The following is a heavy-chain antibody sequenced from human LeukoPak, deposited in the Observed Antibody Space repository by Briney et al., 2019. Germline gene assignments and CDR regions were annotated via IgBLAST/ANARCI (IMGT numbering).Heavy chain of an antibody. CDR2: ISGNGGSK. J-gene: IGHJ4*02. Sequence: GGSLTLSCEASGFTFSTNAIHWVRQAPGQGLQYVSAISGNGGSKYYADSVKDRFTISRDNSKNTVYLQMGSLRAEEMAVYYCARVNDNDFWSGYSPPDYWGQGTLVTVSS. CDR3: ARVNDNDFWSGYSPPDY. V-gene: IGHV3-64*02. D-gene: IGHD3-3*01. CDR1: GFTFSTNA.